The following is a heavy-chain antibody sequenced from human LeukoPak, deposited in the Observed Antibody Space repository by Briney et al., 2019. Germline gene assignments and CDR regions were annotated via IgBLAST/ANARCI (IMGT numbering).Heavy chain of an antibody. D-gene: IGHD3-16*01. CDR2: IYPSDSGI. Sequence: GEYLKISCKASGYTFTNYWIGWVRQMPGQGLEWMGIIYPSDSGIRYSPSFQGQVTTSADKSISNAYLLWSSLEASDTAMYYCARHPTRGGVIDYWGQGTLVTVSS. CDR3: ARHPTRGGVIDY. CDR1: GYTFTNYW. J-gene: IGHJ4*02. V-gene: IGHV5-51*01.